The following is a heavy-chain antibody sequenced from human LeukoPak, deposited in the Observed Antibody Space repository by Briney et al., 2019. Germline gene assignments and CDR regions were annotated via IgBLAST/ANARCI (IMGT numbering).Heavy chain of an antibody. CDR1: GDSISSDNSY. CDR2: IYTSGST. CDR3: ARPIQLWLRAFDI. J-gene: IGHJ3*02. V-gene: IGHV4-61*02. Sequence: SETLSLTCTVSGDSISSDNSYWSWIRQPAGKGLEWIGRIYTSGSTKYNPSLKSRVTISVDTSKNQFSLKLSSVTAADTAVYYCARPIQLWLRAFDIWGQGTMVTVSS. D-gene: IGHD5-18*01.